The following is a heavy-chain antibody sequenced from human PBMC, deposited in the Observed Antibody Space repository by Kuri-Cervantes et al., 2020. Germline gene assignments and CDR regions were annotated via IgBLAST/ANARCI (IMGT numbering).Heavy chain of an antibody. J-gene: IGHJ5*02. V-gene: IGHV4-39*07. D-gene: IGHD6-19*01. CDR1: GGSVSSGRYY. CDR2: INLSGTT. Sequence: SETLSLTCTVSGGSVSSGRYYWSWIRQPPGKGLEWIGEINLSGTTHYNPSLKSRLTISVDTSRRQFSLKLRSLTAADTAVYYCARGRGWGFDPWGQGTLVTVSS. CDR3: ARGRGWGFDP.